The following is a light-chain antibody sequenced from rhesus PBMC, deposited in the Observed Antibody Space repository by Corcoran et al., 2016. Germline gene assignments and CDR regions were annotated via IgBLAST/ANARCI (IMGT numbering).Light chain of an antibody. CDR2: KAD. J-gene: IGKJ2*01. V-gene: IGKV1-22*01. CDR1: QGISSW. CDR3: QQYSSRPYS. Sequence: DIQMTQSPSSLSASVGDTVTITCRASQGISSWVAWYQQKPGKAPKLLIKKADSWQSGVPSRFSGSGAGTDFTLTISSLQSEDFATYYCQQYSSRPYSFGPGTKVEIK.